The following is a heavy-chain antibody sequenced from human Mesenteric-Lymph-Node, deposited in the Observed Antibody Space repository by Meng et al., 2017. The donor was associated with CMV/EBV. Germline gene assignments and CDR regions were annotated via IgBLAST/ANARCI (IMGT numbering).Heavy chain of an antibody. Sequence: GESLKISCVASGFTLSSYYINWVRQAPGKGLEWVSSISPTGSYIYYGDSLQGRFTSSRDNAKNSLYLQMNSLRAEDTAVYYCARVSRIAAAGHYYYYGMDVWGQGTTVTVSS. J-gene: IGHJ6*02. CDR1: GFTLSSYY. V-gene: IGHV3-21*01. D-gene: IGHD6-13*01. CDR3: ARVSRIAAAGHYYYYGMDV. CDR2: ISPTGSYI.